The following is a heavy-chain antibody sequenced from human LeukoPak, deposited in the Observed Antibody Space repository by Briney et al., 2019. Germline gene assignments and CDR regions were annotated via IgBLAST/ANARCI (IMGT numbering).Heavy chain of an antibody. J-gene: IGHJ4*02. CDR1: GFTVSSNY. D-gene: IGHD2-2*01. V-gene: IGHV3-23*01. CDR2: ISGSGGST. Sequence: GGSLRLSCAASGFTVSSNYMSWVRQAPGKGLEWVSVISGSGGSTYYADSVKGRFTISRDNSKNTLYLQMNSLRAEDTAVYYCAKEGDIVVVPAAPPDYWGQGTLVTVSS. CDR3: AKEGDIVVVPAAPPDY.